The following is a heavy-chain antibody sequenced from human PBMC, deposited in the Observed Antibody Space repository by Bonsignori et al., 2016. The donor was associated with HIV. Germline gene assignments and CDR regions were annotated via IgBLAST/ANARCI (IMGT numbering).Heavy chain of an antibody. CDR2: VDQSGGT. Sequence: QVQLRQWGAGLLKPSETLSLTCAVYNGTLTGYYWSWVRQTPEKGLEWIGQVDQSGGTHDNPSLKSRVALSVDTSKNQFSLNVTSVTAADTAVYFCARGPRSLSTLYLNYWGQGTPVTVSS. CDR3: ARGPRSLSTLYLNY. J-gene: IGHJ4*02. CDR1: NGTLTGYY. D-gene: IGHD2/OR15-2a*01. V-gene: IGHV4-34*02.